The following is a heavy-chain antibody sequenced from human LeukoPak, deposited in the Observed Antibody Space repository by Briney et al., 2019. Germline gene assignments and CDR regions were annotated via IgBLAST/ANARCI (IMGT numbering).Heavy chain of an antibody. J-gene: IGHJ3*02. CDR1: GGSISSYY. CDR3: ARGGYSGYVGDAFDI. CDR2: IYYSGST. Sequence: PSETLSLTCTVSGGSISSYYWSWIRQPPGKGLEWIGYIYYSGSTNYNPSLKSRVTISVDTSKNHFSLKLSSVTAADTAVYYCARGGYSGYVGDAFDIWGQGTMVTVSS. V-gene: IGHV4-59*01. D-gene: IGHD5-12*01.